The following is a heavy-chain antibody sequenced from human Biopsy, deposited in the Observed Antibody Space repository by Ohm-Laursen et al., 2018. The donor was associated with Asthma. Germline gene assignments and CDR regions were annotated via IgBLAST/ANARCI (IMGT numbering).Heavy chain of an antibody. Sequence: SLRLSCAASRFTYEMHWVRQTPGKGLEWLSSISYDGHNQHYADSAKGRFTISRDNSKNTVSLEMNSLRRDDTAVYFCARATVAAAGNDWGQGTLVTVSS. J-gene: IGHJ4*02. CDR2: ISYDGHNQ. CDR3: ARATVAAAGND. CDR1: RFTYE. V-gene: IGHV3-30*01. D-gene: IGHD6-13*01.